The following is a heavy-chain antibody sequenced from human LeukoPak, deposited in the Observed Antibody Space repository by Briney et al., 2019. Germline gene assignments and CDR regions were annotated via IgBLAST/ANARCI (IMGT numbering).Heavy chain of an antibody. D-gene: IGHD6-19*01. CDR3: ARAIFSRGWCLVDY. J-gene: IGHJ4*02. CDR2: ISTRIDYM. Sequence: PGGSLRLSCAASGFPFSSYSMNWVRRAPGRGLEWVSSISTRIDYMYYADSVKGRFTISRDNAKNSLYLQMNSLRAEDTAVYYCARAIFSRGWCLVDYWGQGTLVTVSS. V-gene: IGHV3-21*01. CDR1: GFPFSSYS.